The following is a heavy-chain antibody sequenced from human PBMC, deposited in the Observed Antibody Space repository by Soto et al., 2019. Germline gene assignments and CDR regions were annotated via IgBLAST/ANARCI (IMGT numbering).Heavy chain of an antibody. CDR2: INYSGST. Sequence: QVQLQESGPGLVKPSQTLSLTCTVSGGSIGSGSYYWSWIRQHPGKGLEWIGYINYSGSTFYIPSLKSRVTTSITTSTNQSSLKLSSVTAADTAVYYCARAGYDRDGGGYYYFDYWGQGTLVTVSS. CDR1: GGSIGSGSYY. J-gene: IGHJ4*02. CDR3: ARAGYDRDGGGYYYFDY. V-gene: IGHV4-31*03. D-gene: IGHD3-22*01.